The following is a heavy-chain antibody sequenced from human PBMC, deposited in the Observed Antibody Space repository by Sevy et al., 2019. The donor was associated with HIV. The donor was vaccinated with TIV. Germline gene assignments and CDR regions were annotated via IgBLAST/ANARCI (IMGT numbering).Heavy chain of an antibody. D-gene: IGHD3-10*01. Sequence: ASVKVSCKASGYTFTSYGISWVRQAPGQGLEWMGWISAYNGNTNYAQKLQGRVTMTTDTSTSTAYMELRSPRSDDTAVYYCARDLGILYYYGSGSQEDYWGQGTLVTVSS. CDR2: ISAYNGNT. CDR3: ARDLGILYYYGSGSQEDY. V-gene: IGHV1-18*01. CDR1: GYTFTSYG. J-gene: IGHJ4*02.